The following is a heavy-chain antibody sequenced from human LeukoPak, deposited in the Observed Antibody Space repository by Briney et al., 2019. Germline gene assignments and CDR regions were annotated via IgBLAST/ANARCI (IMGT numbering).Heavy chain of an antibody. CDR1: GYSFTTYW. Sequence: GEPLKISCKGSGYSFTTYWIGWVRQMPGKGLEWMGIIYPDDSDTRYSPSFQGQVTISVDKSISTAYLQWSSLKASDTAMYYCARVSMVLTRDAFDIWGQGTMVTVSS. V-gene: IGHV5-51*01. CDR3: ARVSMVLTRDAFDI. CDR2: IYPDDSDT. D-gene: IGHD3-10*01. J-gene: IGHJ3*02.